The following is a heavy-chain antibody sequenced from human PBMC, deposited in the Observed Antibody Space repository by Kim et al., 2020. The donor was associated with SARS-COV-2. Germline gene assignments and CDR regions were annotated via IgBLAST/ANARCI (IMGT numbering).Heavy chain of an antibody. V-gene: IGHV3-33*08. CDR1: GITFRNYG. CDR2: IWYDGSNK. D-gene: IGHD6-25*01. CDR3: ATQSGVKSAGGV. Sequence: GGSLRLSCVASGITFRNYGMHWVRQAPGKGLEWVAVIWYDGSNKYYGDSVKGRFTISRDNSKNTVYLQMNSLRDDDTAVYYCATQSGVKSAGGVWGQGTLVTVSS. J-gene: IGHJ4*02.